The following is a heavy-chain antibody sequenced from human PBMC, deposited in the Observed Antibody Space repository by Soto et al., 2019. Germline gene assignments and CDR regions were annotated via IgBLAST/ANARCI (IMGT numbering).Heavy chain of an antibody. Sequence: GESLKISCKASGYRFTSSWIGWVRQMPGKGLEWMGIIYPGDSDTRYRPSFQGQVTISADKSSSTAYLQWNSLQASDTAMYYCARLPGIVAPGTVFLDNWGQGTMVTVSS. CDR3: ARLPGIVAPGTVFLDN. J-gene: IGHJ4*02. D-gene: IGHD1-1*01. CDR2: IYPGDSDT. CDR1: GYRFTSSW. V-gene: IGHV5-51*01.